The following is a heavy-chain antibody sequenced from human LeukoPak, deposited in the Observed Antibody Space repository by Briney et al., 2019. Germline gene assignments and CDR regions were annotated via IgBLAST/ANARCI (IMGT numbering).Heavy chain of an antibody. CDR2: IYPGDSDT. CDR3: AKHFTVTADDTFDI. CDR1: GYSFTSYW. D-gene: IGHD4-17*01. Sequence: GESLQISCKGSGYSFTSYWIGWVRPMPGKGLEWMGIIYPGDSDTRYSPSFQGQVTISADKSISTAYLKWSSLKASDTAMYYCAKHFTVTADDTFDIWGQGTMVTVSS. J-gene: IGHJ3*02. V-gene: IGHV5-51*01.